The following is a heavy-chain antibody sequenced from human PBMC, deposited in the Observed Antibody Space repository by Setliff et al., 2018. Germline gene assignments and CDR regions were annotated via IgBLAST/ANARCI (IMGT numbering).Heavy chain of an antibody. J-gene: IGHJ6*02. D-gene: IGHD3-9*01. CDR2: INPSGGST. V-gene: IGHV1-46*01. CDR1: GYTFTSYY. CDR3: SRDPTTYYDILTCSSSRRYGMDV. Sequence: ASVKVSCKASGYTFTSYYMHWVRQAPGQGLEWMGIINPSGGSTSYAQKFQGRVTMTRDTSTSTVYMELSSLRSEDTAVYYCSRDPTTYYDILTCSSSRRYGMDVWGQGTTVTVSS.